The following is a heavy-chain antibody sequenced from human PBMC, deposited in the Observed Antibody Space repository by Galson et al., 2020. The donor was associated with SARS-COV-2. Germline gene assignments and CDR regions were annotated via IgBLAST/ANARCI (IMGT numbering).Heavy chain of an antibody. Sequence: GGSLRLSCAASGFTFSSYGMNWVRQAPGKGLEWVAFIRCDGTYTYYADSVKGRFTISRDNSKNSLDLQMNSLRAEDTGVYYCAKCSSDFGYFHYGVVVWGQEATVTV. V-gene: IGHV3-30*02. D-gene: IGHD6-19*01. CDR2: IRCDGTYT. J-gene: IGHJ6*02. CDR3: AKCSSDFGYFHYGVVV. CDR1: GFTFSSYG.